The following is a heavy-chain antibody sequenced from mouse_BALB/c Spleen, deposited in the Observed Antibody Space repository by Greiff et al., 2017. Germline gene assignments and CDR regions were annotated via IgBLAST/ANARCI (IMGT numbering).Heavy chain of an antibody. Sequence: VQLQQSAAELARPGASVKMSCKASGYTFTSYTMHWVQQRPGQGLEWIGYINPSSGYTEYNQKFKDKTTLTADKSSSTAYMQLSSLTSEDSAVYYCARSGLLRLPYYFDYWGQGTTLTVSS. CDR1: GYTFTSYT. D-gene: IGHD1-2*01. CDR2: INPSSGYT. CDR3: ARSGLLRLPYYFDY. J-gene: IGHJ2*01. V-gene: IGHV1-4*02.